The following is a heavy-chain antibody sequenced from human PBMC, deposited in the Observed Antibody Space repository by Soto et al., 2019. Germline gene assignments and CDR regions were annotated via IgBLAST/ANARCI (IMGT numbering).Heavy chain of an antibody. CDR3: ARGQEGVVATH. CDR2: IKDGGRT. J-gene: IGHJ4*02. Sequence: QVQLQQWGAGLLKPSETLSLNCAVNGGSLSGYYWSWIRQPPGKGLEWIGEIKDGGRTNYSPSLKSRATISSDTSNNHFSLRLYSVTAADTGVYSCARGQEGVVATHWDQGTLVTVSS. D-gene: IGHD5-12*01. V-gene: IGHV4-34*01. CDR1: GGSLSGYY.